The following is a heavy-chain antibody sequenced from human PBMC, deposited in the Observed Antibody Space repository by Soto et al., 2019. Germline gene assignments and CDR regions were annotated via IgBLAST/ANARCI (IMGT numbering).Heavy chain of an antibody. Sequence: QVQLVQSGAEVKKPGASVKVSCKASGYTFTSYGISWVRQAPGQGLEWMGWISAYNGNTNYAQKLQGRVTMTTDTSTSKAYMELRSRRSDDTAVYYCARVSHYYGSGSPGDYWGQGTLVTVSS. CDR2: ISAYNGNT. CDR1: GYTFTSYG. CDR3: ARVSHYYGSGSPGDY. J-gene: IGHJ4*02. V-gene: IGHV1-18*01. D-gene: IGHD3-10*01.